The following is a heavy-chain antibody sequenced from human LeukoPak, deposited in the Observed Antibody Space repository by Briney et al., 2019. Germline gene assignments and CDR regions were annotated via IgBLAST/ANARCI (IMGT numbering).Heavy chain of an antibody. D-gene: IGHD3-10*01. CDR2: IYYSGST. V-gene: IGHV4-59*08. Sequence: PSETLSLTCTVSGGSISSYYWSWIRQPPGKGLEWIGYIYYSGSTNYNPSLKSRVTISVDTSKNQFFLKLNSVTAADTAVYYCARGQWFVDYWGQGTLVIVSS. CDR3: ARGQWFVDY. CDR1: GGSISSYY. J-gene: IGHJ4*02.